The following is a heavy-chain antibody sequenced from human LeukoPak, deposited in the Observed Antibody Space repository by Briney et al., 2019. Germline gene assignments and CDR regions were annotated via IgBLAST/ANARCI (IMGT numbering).Heavy chain of an antibody. CDR2: ISASSTYT. CDR1: DNSFNSYI. D-gene: IGHD7-27*01. Sequence: GGSLRLSCVGSDNSFNSYIINWVRQAPGKGLEWVSSISASSTYTYSADSVKGRFTISRDNAKKSVYLQMDSLRAGDTAVYYCAKDWGNWGYGYYFDHWGQGTLVTVSS. V-gene: IGHV3-21*01. J-gene: IGHJ4*02. CDR3: AKDWGNWGYGYYFDH.